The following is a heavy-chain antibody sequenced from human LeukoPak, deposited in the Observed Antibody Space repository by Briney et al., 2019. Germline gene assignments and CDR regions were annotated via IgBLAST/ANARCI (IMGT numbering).Heavy chain of an antibody. Sequence: GGSLRLSCAASGFTFSDYYMSWIRQAPGKGLEWVSYISGKSTYTNYADSVKGRFTISRDNAKNSLYLQMNSLRAEDTAVYYCARGDTYYYDSSGYGPFDYWGQGTLVTVCS. CDR3: ARGDTYYYDSSGYGPFDY. CDR2: ISGKSTYT. V-gene: IGHV3-11*05. D-gene: IGHD3-22*01. CDR1: GFTFSDYY. J-gene: IGHJ4*02.